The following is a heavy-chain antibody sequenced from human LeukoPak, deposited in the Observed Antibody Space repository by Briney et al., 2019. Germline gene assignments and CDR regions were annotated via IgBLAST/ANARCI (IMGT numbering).Heavy chain of an antibody. J-gene: IGHJ6*03. V-gene: IGHV1-8*03. CDR3: ARGGIAARLFYYYYMDV. CDR2: MNPNSGNT. CDR1: GYTFTSYD. Sequence: ASVKVSCKASGYTFTSYDINWVRQATGQGLEWMGWMNPNSGNTGYAQKFQGRVTITGNTSISTAYMELSSLRSEDTAVYYCARGGIAARLFYYYYMDVWGKGTTVTVSS. D-gene: IGHD6-6*01.